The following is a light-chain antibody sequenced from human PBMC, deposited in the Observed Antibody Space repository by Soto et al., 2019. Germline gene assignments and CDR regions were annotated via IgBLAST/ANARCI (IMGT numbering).Light chain of an antibody. CDR1: RSVSSNF. J-gene: IGKJ1*01. V-gene: IGKV3-20*01. CDR2: GAS. CDR3: QQYGSSPGT. Sequence: EIVLSQSPGTLSLARGERATLSCRTSRSVSSNFLAWYQHKPGQAPRLLSYGASSRATGIPDRFSVSGSGTDFTLTISRLEPEDFAVYYCQQYGSSPGTFGQGTKVEIK.